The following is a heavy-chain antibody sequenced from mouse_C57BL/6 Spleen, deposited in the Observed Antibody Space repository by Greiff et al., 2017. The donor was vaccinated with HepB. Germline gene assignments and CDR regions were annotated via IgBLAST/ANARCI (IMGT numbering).Heavy chain of an antibody. CDR1: GFTFSSYA. V-gene: IGHV5-4*01. J-gene: IGHJ3*01. CDR3: ARELFAY. CDR2: ISDGGSYT. Sequence: EVHLVESGGGLVKPGGSLKLSCAASGFTFSSYAMSWVRQTPEKRLEWVATISDGGSYTYYPDNVKGRFTISRDNAKNNLYLQMSHLKSEDTAMNYCARELFAYWGQGTLVTVSA.